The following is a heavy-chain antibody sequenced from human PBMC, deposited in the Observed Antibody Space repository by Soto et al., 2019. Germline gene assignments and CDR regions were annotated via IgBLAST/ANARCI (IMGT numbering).Heavy chain of an antibody. V-gene: IGHV1-18*01. Sequence: QVHLVQSGAEVKKPGASVKVSCKASGYTFTSYGITWVRQAPGQGLEWMGWISAHNDNTDYAQKLQGRVIVTRDTSTSTAYMALRSLISDDTAVYYCARGRYGDYWGQGALVTVSS. D-gene: IGHD1-1*01. J-gene: IGHJ4*02. CDR3: ARGRYGDY. CDR2: ISAHNDNT. CDR1: GYTFTSYG.